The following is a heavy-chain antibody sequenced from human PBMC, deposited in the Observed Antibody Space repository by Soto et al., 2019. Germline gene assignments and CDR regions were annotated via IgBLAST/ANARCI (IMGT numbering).Heavy chain of an antibody. Sequence: SETLSLTCAVSGGSISGGGYSWSWIRQPPGKGLEWIEYIYHSGSTYYNPSLKSRVTISVDRSKNQFSLKLSSVTAADTAVYYCARQGRPTAGMGWFDPWGPGTLVTVSS. J-gene: IGHJ5*02. D-gene: IGHD1-1*01. CDR1: GGSISGGGYS. CDR2: IYHSGST. V-gene: IGHV4-30-2*01. CDR3: ARQGRPTAGMGWFDP.